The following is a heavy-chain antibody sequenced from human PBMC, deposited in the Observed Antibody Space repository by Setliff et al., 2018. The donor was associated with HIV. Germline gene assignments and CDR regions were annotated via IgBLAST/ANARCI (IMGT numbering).Heavy chain of an antibody. CDR3: ASGSGYCKNGNCYIGVHKNPDKYYFDY. V-gene: IGHV1-69*05. Sequence: SVKVSCKASEGTFSSYAVSWVRQAPGQGLEWMGGIIPMFEIANYAQRFQGRVTLTTDELMKTAYMELSSLRSEDTAVYYCASGSGYCKNGNCYIGVHKNPDKYYFDYWGQGTLVTVSS. D-gene: IGHD2-8*01. CDR1: EGTFSSYA. J-gene: IGHJ4*02. CDR2: IIPMFEIA.